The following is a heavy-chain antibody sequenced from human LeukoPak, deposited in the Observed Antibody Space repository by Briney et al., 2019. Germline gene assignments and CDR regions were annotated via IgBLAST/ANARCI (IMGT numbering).Heavy chain of an antibody. Sequence: ASLKVSCKASGYTFSDYYIHWVRQAPGQGLEWMGWINGNSGVTNHAQKFQGRVTVTRDTSITTAYVELSSLRSDDTAVYYCARARITAAGTSGYHFYYMDVWGEGTTVIVSS. V-gene: IGHV1-2*02. J-gene: IGHJ6*03. CDR1: GYTFSDYY. CDR3: ARARITAAGTSGYHFYYMDV. CDR2: INGNSGVT. D-gene: IGHD6-13*01.